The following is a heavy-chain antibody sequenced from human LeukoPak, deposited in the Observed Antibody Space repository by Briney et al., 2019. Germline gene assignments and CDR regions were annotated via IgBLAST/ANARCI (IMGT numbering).Heavy chain of an antibody. V-gene: IGHV3-74*01. CDR3: AREEASDWYFDL. J-gene: IGHJ2*01. CDR2: INSDGSST. Sequence: PGGSLRLSCAACGFTFSSYWIHWVRQAPGKGLVWVSRINSDGSSTTYADSVKGRFTISRDNAKNTLYLQMNSLRAEDTAVYYCAREEASDWYFDLWGRGTLVTVSS. D-gene: IGHD3-3*01. CDR1: GFTFSSYW.